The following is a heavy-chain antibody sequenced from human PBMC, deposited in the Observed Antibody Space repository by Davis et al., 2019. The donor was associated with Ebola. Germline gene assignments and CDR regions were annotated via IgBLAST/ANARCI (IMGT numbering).Heavy chain of an antibody. J-gene: IGHJ4*02. CDR3: ARIVMAAKRYYFDY. CDR1: GFSLSTSGVG. Sequence: SGPTLVKPTQTLTLTCTFSGFSLSTSGVGVGWIRQPPGKALEWLALIYWDDDKRYSPSLKSRLTITKDTSKNQVVLTMTNMDPVDTATYYCARIVMAAKRYYFDYWGQGTLVTVSS. D-gene: IGHD2-15*01. CDR2: IYWDDDK. V-gene: IGHV2-5*02.